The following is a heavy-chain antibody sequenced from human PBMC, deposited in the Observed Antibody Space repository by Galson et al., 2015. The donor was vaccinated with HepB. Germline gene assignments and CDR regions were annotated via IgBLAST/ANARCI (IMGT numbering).Heavy chain of an antibody. CDR2: IIPIYDTT. V-gene: IGHV1-69*06. D-gene: IGHD1-26*01. CDR3: ARDGEGSGRFLEN. J-gene: IGHJ4*02. CDR1: GGTFSRDA. Sequence: SVKVSCKASGGTFSRDAISWVRQSPEQGLQWMGVIIPIYDTTMYAQRFQGRITLSADTSTNTVYMEMTSLRSGDTAVYYCARDGEGSGRFLENWGQGTLVTVSS.